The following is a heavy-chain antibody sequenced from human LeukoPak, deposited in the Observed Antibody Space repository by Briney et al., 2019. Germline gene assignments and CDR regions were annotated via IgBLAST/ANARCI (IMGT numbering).Heavy chain of an antibody. V-gene: IGHV4-34*01. D-gene: IGHD3-16*01. J-gene: IGHJ4*02. CDR3: ARGRFT. CDR2: INHSGST. Sequence: SETLSLTCAVYGGSFSGYYWSWIRQPPGKGLEWIGEINHSGSTNYNPSFKSRVTISVDTSKNQFSLKLSSVTAADTAVYYCARGRFTWGQGTLVTVSS. CDR1: GGSFSGYY.